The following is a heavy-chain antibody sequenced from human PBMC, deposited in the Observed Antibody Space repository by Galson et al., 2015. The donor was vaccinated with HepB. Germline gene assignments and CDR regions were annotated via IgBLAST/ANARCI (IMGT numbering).Heavy chain of an antibody. CDR3: AKDDVWWPLDS. Sequence: SLRLSCATSGFTFKTLAMSWVRQAPGKGLEWVSGISGTGTYTYYADSVKGRFTISRDNSKDTLYLQMNSPGVEDTAVYFCAKDDVWWPLDSWGQGTLVTVSS. CDR2: ISGTGTYT. V-gene: IGHV3-23*01. J-gene: IGHJ4*02. CDR1: GFTFKTLA. D-gene: IGHD2-8*02.